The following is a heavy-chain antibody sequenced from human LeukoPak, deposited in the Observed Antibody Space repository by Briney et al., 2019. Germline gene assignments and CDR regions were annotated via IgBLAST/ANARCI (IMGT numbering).Heavy chain of an antibody. D-gene: IGHD3-10*01. CDR3: ARVLRGTSQTRIKNAFDI. V-gene: IGHV1-2*02. CDR2: INPNSGGT. J-gene: IGHJ3*02. CDR1: GYTFTGYY. Sequence: ASVKVSCKASGYTFTGYYMHWVRQAPGQGLEWMGWINPNSGGTNYAQKFQGRVTMTRDTSISTAYMELSRLRSDDTAVYYCARVLRGTSQTRIKNAFDIWGQGTMVTFSS.